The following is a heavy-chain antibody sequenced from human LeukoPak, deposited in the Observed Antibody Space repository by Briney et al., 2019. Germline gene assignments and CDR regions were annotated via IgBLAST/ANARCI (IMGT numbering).Heavy chain of an antibody. J-gene: IGHJ4*02. CDR2: ISAYNGNT. D-gene: IGHD2-15*01. Sequence: ASVKVSCKASGYTFTSYGISWVRQAPGQGLEWMGWISAYNGNTNYAQKLQGRVTMTTDTSTSTAYMELRSLRSDDTAVYYCAGDPYCSGGSCYDLPFDYWGQGTLVIVSS. CDR1: GYTFTSYG. V-gene: IGHV1-18*01. CDR3: AGDPYCSGGSCYDLPFDY.